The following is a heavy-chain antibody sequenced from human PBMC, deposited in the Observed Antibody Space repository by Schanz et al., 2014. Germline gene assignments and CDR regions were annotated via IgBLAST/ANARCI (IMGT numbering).Heavy chain of an antibody. CDR1: GFTFDDYA. V-gene: IGHV3-23*04. D-gene: IGHD3-22*01. J-gene: IGHJ3*01. CDR3: ARGREVVAKIFDV. CDR2: ISGSGSST. Sequence: EVQLVESGGGVVRPGGSLRLSCAASGFTFDDYAMSWVRQAPGKGLDWVSAISGSGSSTYYADSVKGRFTISRDNSKNTLYLQMNSLRAEDTGVYYCARGREVVAKIFDVWGQGTMVTVSS.